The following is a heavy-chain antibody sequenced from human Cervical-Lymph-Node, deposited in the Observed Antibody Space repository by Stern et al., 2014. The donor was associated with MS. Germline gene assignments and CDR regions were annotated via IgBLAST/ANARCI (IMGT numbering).Heavy chain of an antibody. V-gene: IGHV3-30*04. CDR2: ISYDGTNK. CDR1: GFSFSSYA. J-gene: IGHJ4*02. D-gene: IGHD3-3*01. Sequence: VQLVESGGGAVQPGRSLRLSCVASGFSFSSYAMHWVRQAPGKGLEWVAVISYDGTNKYYADSVKGRFSISRDNSKDTLFLQMSGLRVDDTAVFYCARPSKPIKLFGVAQNYWGQGTLVTVSS. CDR3: ARPSKPIKLFGVAQNY.